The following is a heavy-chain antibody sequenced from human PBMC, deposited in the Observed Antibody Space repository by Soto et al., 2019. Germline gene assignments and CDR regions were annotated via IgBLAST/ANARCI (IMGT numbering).Heavy chain of an antibody. CDR2: IDPSDSQT. CDR1: GYSFAGYW. Sequence: PGESLKISCKGSGYSFAGYWITWVRQKPGKGLEWMGRIDPSDSQTCYSPSFRGHVTISVTKSITTVFLQWSSLRASDTAMYYCARQGYCSNTACYTVDYWGQGTLVTVSS. D-gene: IGHD2-2*02. CDR3: ARQGYCSNTACYTVDY. V-gene: IGHV5-10-1*01. J-gene: IGHJ4*02.